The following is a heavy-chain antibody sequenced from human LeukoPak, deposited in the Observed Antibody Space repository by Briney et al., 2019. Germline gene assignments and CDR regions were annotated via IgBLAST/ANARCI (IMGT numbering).Heavy chain of an antibody. D-gene: IGHD5-18*01. Sequence: ASETLSLTCAVYGGSFSGYYWSWIRQPPGKGLKWIGEINHSGSTNYNPSLKSRVTISVDTSKNQFSLKLSSVTAADTAVYYCASRGRRGYSYSAYYYYGMDVWGKGTTVTVSS. V-gene: IGHV4-34*01. J-gene: IGHJ6*04. CDR2: INHSGST. CDR1: GGSFSGYY. CDR3: ASRGRRGYSYSAYYYYGMDV.